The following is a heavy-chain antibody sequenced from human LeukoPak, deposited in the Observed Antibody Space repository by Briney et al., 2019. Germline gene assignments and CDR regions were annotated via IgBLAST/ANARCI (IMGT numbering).Heavy chain of an antibody. J-gene: IGHJ4*02. Sequence: GGSLRLSCAASGFTFSSYWMSWVRQAPGKGLEWVANIKQDGSEKYYVDSVKGRFTISRDDAKNSLYLQMNSLRAEDTAVYYCARDLYRIVVVPHYFDYWGQGTLVTVSS. CDR2: IKQDGSEK. CDR1: GFTFSSYW. V-gene: IGHV3-7*01. CDR3: ARDLYRIVVVPHYFDY. D-gene: IGHD3-22*01.